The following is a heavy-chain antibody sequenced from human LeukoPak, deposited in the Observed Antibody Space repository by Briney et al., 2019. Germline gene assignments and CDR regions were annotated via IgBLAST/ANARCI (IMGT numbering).Heavy chain of an antibody. V-gene: IGHV4-34*01. CDR1: GGSFSGYY. CDR2: IYYSGST. Sequence: SETLSLTCAVYGGSFSGYYWSWIRQPPGKGLEWIGSIYYSGSTYYNPSLKSRVTISVDTSKNQFSLKLSSVTAADTAVYYCARHPDSSGYYSYWGQGTLVTVSS. J-gene: IGHJ4*02. CDR3: ARHPDSSGYYSY. D-gene: IGHD3-22*01.